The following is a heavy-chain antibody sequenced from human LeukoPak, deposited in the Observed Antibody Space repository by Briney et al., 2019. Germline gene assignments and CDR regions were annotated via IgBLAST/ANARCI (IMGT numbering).Heavy chain of an antibody. Sequence: SETLSLTCTVSGVSINGNFWSWIRQPPGKGPEWIGYISYSGSTTYNPSLESRVTISLDTSKNQFSLQLRSVIAADTAVYYCARVGSEYSYGTSFRRYYYMAVWGKGTSVTVSS. V-gene: IGHV4-59*01. CDR2: ISYSGST. CDR1: GVSINGNF. CDR3: ARVGSEYSYGTSFRRYYYMAV. J-gene: IGHJ6*03. D-gene: IGHD5-18*01.